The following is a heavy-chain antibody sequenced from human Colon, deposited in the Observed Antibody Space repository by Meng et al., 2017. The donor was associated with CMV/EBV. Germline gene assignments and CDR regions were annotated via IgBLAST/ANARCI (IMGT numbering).Heavy chain of an antibody. D-gene: IGHD6-13*01. CDR1: GGSISSGNSY. CDR2: VDNSGST. Sequence: QPHSQASGPGSLTPSETLSLTCSVSGGSISSGNSYWGWIRQSPGKGLEWIGCVDNSGSTYYTPSLKSRVTISIDTSNTLFSLTLKSVTAADTAVYYCARGRGIAADSRTYYFDSWGHGTLVTVSS. J-gene: IGHJ4*01. V-gene: IGHV4-39*07. CDR3: ARGRGIAADSRTYYFDS.